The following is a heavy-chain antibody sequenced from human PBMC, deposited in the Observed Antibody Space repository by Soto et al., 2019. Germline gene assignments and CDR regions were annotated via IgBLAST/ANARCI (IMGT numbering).Heavy chain of an antibody. CDR2: ISGSGGST. J-gene: IGHJ3*02. Sequence: LRLSCAASGFTFSSYAMSWVRQAPGKGLEWVSAISGSGGSTYYADSVKGRFTISRDNSKNTLYLQMNSLRAEDTAVYYCAKANCGGDCYFHAFDIWGQGTMVTVSS. D-gene: IGHD2-21*01. CDR1: GFTFSSYA. CDR3: AKANCGGDCYFHAFDI. V-gene: IGHV3-23*01.